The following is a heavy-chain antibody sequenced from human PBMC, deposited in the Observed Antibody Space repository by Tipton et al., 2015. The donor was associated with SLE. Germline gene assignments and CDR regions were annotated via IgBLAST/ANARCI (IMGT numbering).Heavy chain of an antibody. V-gene: IGHV4-39*01. CDR3: ARLSPLWFGQYTED. D-gene: IGHD3-10*01. CDR1: GGSISSSSYY. Sequence: TLSLTCTVSGGSISSSSYYWGWIRQPPGKGLEWIGSVYYRGNTYYNPSLESRVTMSMDTSKNEFSLNLRSVAATDTAVYYCARLSPLWFGQYTEDWGQGTLVTVTS. J-gene: IGHJ4*02. CDR2: VYYRGNT.